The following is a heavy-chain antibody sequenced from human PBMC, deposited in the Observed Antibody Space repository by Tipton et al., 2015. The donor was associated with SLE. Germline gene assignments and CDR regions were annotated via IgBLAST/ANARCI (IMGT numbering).Heavy chain of an antibody. Sequence: TLSLTCTVSGGSISSYYWSWIRQPPGKGLEWIGYIYYSGSTNYNPSLKSRVTISVDTSKNQFSLKLSSVTAADTAVYYGARHVTYYGSGRVWFDPWGQGTLVTVSS. D-gene: IGHD3-10*01. V-gene: IGHV4-59*08. CDR2: IYYSGST. CDR1: GGSISSYY. J-gene: IGHJ5*02. CDR3: ARHVTYYGSGRVWFDP.